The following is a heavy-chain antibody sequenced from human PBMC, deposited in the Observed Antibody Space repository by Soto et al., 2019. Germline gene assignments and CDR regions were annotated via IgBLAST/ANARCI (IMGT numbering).Heavy chain of an antibody. CDR2: ISDGYDGP. CDR1: GFTFSSYA. J-gene: IGHJ4*02. D-gene: IGHD2-21*01. Sequence: EVQLLESGGGLVQPGGSLRLSCAASGFTFSSYAMTWVRQAPGKGLEWISSISDGYDGPYYADSVKGRFTISRDNSTSTVSLQMNSLGADDTTLYYCAEWGIGRAPGLDVRGEGTLVTVSS. V-gene: IGHV3-23*01. CDR3: AEWGIGRAPGLDV.